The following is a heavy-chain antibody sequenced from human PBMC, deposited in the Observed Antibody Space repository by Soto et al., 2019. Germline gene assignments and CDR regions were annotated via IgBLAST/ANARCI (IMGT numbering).Heavy chain of an antibody. J-gene: IGHJ4*02. CDR1: GFTFSSYA. D-gene: IGHD6-6*01. CDR2: ISGSGGST. CDR3: AKDRGRPLLGLIAARPRWDFDY. V-gene: IGHV3-23*01. Sequence: GGSLRLSCAASGFTFSSYAMSWVRQAPGKGLEWVSAISGSGGSTYYADSVKGRFTISRDNSKNTLYLQMNSLRAEDTAVYYCAKDRGRPLLGLIAARPRWDFDYWGQGTLVTVSS.